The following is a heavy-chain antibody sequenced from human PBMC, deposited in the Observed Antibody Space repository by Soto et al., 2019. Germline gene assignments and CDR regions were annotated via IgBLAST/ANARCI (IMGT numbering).Heavy chain of an antibody. CDR2: ISSSSSYI. CDR3: ARVAAATRPNYYYYMDV. Sequence: GGSLRLSCAASGFTFSSYSMNWVRQAPGKGLEWVSSISSSSSYIYYADSVKGRFTISRDNAKNSLYLQMNSLRAEDTAVYYCARVAAATRPNYYYYMDVWGKGTTVTVSS. V-gene: IGHV3-21*01. J-gene: IGHJ6*03. CDR1: GFTFSSYS. D-gene: IGHD2-15*01.